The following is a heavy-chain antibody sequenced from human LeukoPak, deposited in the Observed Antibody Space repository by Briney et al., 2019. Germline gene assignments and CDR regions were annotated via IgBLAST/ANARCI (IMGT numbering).Heavy chain of an antibody. V-gene: IGHV3-30*02. Sequence: GGSLRLSCAASGFTFSSYGMHWVRQAPGKGLEWVAFIRYDGSNKYYADSVKGRFTISRDNSKNTLYLQMNSLRAEDTAVYYCARDGAYWNDRPNAFDIWGQGTMVTVSS. CDR3: ARDGAYWNDRPNAFDI. CDR2: IRYDGSNK. CDR1: GFTFSSYG. D-gene: IGHD1-1*01. J-gene: IGHJ3*02.